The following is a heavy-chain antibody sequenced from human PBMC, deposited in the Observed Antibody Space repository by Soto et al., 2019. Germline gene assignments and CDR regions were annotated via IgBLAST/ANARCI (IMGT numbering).Heavy chain of an antibody. V-gene: IGHV3-64D*06. CDR1: GFTFSSFS. Sequence: GGSLRLSCSASGFTFSSFSMHWVRQSPGKGLEYVSHMSSDGGRIYYADSVKGRFTISRDNSKNMLYLQMSSLRPDDSAVYYCVKRRGGANSGFFEWGQGTQVTVSS. CDR2: MSSDGGRI. CDR3: VKRRGGANSGFFE. J-gene: IGHJ4*02. D-gene: IGHD2-21*01.